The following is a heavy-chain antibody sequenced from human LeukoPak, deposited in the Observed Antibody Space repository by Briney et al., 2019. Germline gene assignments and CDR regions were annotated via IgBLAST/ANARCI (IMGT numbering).Heavy chain of an antibody. V-gene: IGHV3-48*02. Sequence: GGSLRLSCAASGFTFSTYRMNWVRQAPGKGLEWLSYISSGSNTIFYADSVKGRFTIARDNAKNSLFLQVNSLRDEDTAVYYCARGSYYAPYYFDYWGQGTLVTVSS. CDR2: ISSGSNTI. D-gene: IGHD1-26*01. J-gene: IGHJ4*02. CDR3: ARGSYYAPYYFDY. CDR1: GFTFSTYR.